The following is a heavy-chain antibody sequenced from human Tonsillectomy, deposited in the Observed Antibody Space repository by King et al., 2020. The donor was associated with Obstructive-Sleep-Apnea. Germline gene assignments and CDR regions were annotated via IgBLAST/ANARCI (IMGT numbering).Heavy chain of an antibody. CDR3: ARSGSYTPFDY. CDR1: GFSFSDYY. CDR2: ISRNGNTI. V-gene: IGHV3-11*01. D-gene: IGHD1-26*01. J-gene: IGHJ4*02. Sequence: VQLVESGGGLVKPGGSLRLSCAVSGFSFSDYYMSWIRQAPGKALEWVSYISRNGNTIYYADSVKGRFTISRDSAKKSLYLQMNGLRAEDTALYYCARSGSYTPFDYWGQGILVTVSS.